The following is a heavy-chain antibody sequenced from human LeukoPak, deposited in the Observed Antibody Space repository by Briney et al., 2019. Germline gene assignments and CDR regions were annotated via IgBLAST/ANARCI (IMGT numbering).Heavy chain of an antibody. CDR2: INHSGST. CDR1: GGSFSGYY. CDR3: ARAYYYDSSGYFDY. V-gene: IGHV4-34*01. D-gene: IGHD3-22*01. Sequence: SETLSLTCAVYGGSFSGYYWSWIRQPPGKGLEWIGEINHSGSTNYNPSLKSRVTISVDTSKNQFSLKLSSVTAADTAVYYCARAYYYDSSGYFDYWGQGTLVTVSS. J-gene: IGHJ4*02.